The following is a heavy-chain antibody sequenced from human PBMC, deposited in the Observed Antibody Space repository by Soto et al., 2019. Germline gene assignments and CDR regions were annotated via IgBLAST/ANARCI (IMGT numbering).Heavy chain of an antibody. D-gene: IGHD3-10*01. CDR1: GGTFSSYT. J-gene: IGHJ5*02. V-gene: IGHV1-69*02. Sequence: QVQLVQSGAEVKKPGSSVKVSCKASGGTFSSYTISWVRHAPGPGLEWMGRIIPILGIANYAQKFQGRVTIPADKSTSTAYMELSSLRSEDTAVYYCARSKDYPWFLFDPWGQGTLVTVSS. CDR2: IIPILGIA. CDR3: ARSKDYPWFLFDP.